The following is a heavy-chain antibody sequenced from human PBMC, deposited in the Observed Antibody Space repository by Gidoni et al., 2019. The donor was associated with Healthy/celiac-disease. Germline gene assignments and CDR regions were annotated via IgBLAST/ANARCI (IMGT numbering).Heavy chain of an antibody. D-gene: IGHD1-26*01. J-gene: IGHJ4*02. CDR3: AKDRSGGSYSELFDY. CDR1: GFTFSSYG. V-gene: IGHV3-30*18. CDR2: ISYDGSNK. Sequence: QVQLVESGGGVVQPGRSLRLSCAASGFTFSSYGMHWVRQAPGKGLEWVAVISYDGSNKYYADSVKGRFTISRDNSKNTLYLQMNSLRAEDTAVYYCAKDRSGGSYSELFDYWGQGTLVTVSS.